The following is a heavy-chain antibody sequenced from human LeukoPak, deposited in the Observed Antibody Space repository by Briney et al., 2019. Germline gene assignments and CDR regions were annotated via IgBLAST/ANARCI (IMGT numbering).Heavy chain of an antibody. V-gene: IGHV3-21*01. CDR3: ARDAGIVAFDI. Sequence: PGGSLRLSCVASGFTFGGYTINWVRLAPGKGLEWVSSISSSLNMYFAESAKGRFTISRDSARNSVSLQLNSLRVEDTAVYYCARDAGIVAFDIWGQGTVVTVSS. J-gene: IGHJ3*02. CDR1: GFTFGGYT. CDR2: ISSSLNM. D-gene: IGHD2-15*01.